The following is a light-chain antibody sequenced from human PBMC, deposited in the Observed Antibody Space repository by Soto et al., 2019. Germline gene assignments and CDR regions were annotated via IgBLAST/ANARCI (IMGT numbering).Light chain of an antibody. J-gene: IGKJ4*01. CDR2: GAS. CDR3: QQYGSSPPLS. CDR1: QSVSTYY. Sequence: EIVLTQSPGTLSLSPGERATLSCRASQSVSTYYLAWYQQKPGQPPRLLIYGASSRATGIPDRFSGSGSGTDFTLTISRLEPEDFAVYYCQQYGSSPPLSFGGWTKVEIK. V-gene: IGKV3-20*01.